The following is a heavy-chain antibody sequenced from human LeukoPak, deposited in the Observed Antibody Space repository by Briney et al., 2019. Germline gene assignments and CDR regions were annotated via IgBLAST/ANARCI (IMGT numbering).Heavy chain of an antibody. CDR2: INHSGST. J-gene: IGHJ4*02. CDR3: ARDGLHYGSGSYFDY. Sequence: SETLSLTCAVYGGSFSGYYWSWIRQPPGKGLEWIGEINHSGSTNNNPSLKSRVTISVDTSKNQFSLKLSSVTAADTAVYYCARDGLHYGSGSYFDYWGQGTLVTVSS. CDR1: GGSFSGYY. V-gene: IGHV4-34*01. D-gene: IGHD3-10*01.